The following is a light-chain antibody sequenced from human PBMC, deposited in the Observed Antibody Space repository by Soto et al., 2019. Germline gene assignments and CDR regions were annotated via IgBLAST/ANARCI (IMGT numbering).Light chain of an antibody. CDR3: LQEYSTPYT. Sequence: DIQVTQSPSSLSASVGDRVTITCRASQGISIDLSWYQQKPGQAPTLLIYAASSLQSGVPSRFSGSGSGADFTLTISSLQPEDVANYYCLQEYSTPYTFGQGTKLQIK. CDR2: AAS. CDR1: QGISID. J-gene: IGKJ2*01. V-gene: IGKV1-27*01.